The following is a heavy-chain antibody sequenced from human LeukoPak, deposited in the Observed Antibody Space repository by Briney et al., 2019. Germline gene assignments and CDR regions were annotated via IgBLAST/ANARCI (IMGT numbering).Heavy chain of an antibody. J-gene: IGHJ1*01. D-gene: IGHD3-10*01. V-gene: IGHV3-30*18. CDR1: GLTFSSYA. CDR2: ISYDGSNK. Sequence: GGSLRLSCAASGLTFSSYAMHWVRQAPGKGLEWVAVISYDGSNKDYADSVEGRLTISRDNSRNTLSLQMNSLRPEDTAVYYCAKDLLYYGPGTYYNAAEYFQFWGQGTQVTVSS. CDR3: AKDLLYYGPGTYYNAAEYFQF.